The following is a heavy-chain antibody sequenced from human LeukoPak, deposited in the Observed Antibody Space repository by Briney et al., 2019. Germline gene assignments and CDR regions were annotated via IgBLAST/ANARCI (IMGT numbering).Heavy chain of an antibody. CDR2: ISAYNGNT. J-gene: IGHJ3*02. CDR3: ARSKSQYCSGGSCYSGAFDI. D-gene: IGHD2-15*01. CDR1: GYTFTSYG. V-gene: IGHV1-18*01. Sequence: EASVKVSCKASGYTFTSYGISWVRQAPGQGLEWMGWISAYNGNTNYAQKLQGRVTMTTDTSTSTAYMELRSLRSDDTAVYYCARSKSQYCSGGSCYSGAFDIWGQGTMVTVSS.